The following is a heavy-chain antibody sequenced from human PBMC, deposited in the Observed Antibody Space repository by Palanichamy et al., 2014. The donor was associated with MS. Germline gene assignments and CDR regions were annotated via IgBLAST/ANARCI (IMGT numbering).Heavy chain of an antibody. Sequence: EVRLVDVWGGLVQPGGSLRLSCAASGFTFSRYEMNWVRQAPVKGLEWVAYISTTGSTIYYADSVKGRFTISRDNAKTSLYLQMNSVRAEDTAVYYCARGGMVTWTEYGMDFWGQGTTVTVSS. J-gene: IGHJ6*02. CDR2: ISTTGSTI. V-gene: IGHV3-48*03. D-gene: IGHD5-18*01. CDR3: ARGGMVTWTEYGMDF. CDR1: GFTFSRYE.